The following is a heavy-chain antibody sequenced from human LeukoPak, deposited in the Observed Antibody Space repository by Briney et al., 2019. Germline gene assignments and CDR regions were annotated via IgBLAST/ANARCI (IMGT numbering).Heavy chain of an antibody. Sequence: MPSETLSLTCTASGASISSYYWSWIRQPPGKGLEWIGDIYYSGSIKYNPSLKSRVTMSVDTSKNQFSLKLSSVTAADTAIYYCARENPSGYYNRPIDYWGQGTLVTVSS. CDR2: IYYSGSI. D-gene: IGHD3-22*01. CDR1: GASISSYY. J-gene: IGHJ4*02. V-gene: IGHV4-59*01. CDR3: ARENPSGYYNRPIDY.